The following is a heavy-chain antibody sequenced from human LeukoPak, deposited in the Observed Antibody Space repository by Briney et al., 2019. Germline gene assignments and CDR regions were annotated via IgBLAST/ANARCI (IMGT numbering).Heavy chain of an antibody. CDR3: ARPLGYCSSTSCLYYFDY. Sequence: ASVKVSCKASGGTFSSYAISWVRQAPGQGLEWMGGIIPIFGTANYAQKFQGRVTITTDESTSTAYMKLSSLRSEDTAVYYCARPLGYCSSTSCLYYFDYWGQGTLVTVSS. J-gene: IGHJ4*02. V-gene: IGHV1-69*05. CDR1: GGTFSSYA. D-gene: IGHD2-2*01. CDR2: IIPIFGTA.